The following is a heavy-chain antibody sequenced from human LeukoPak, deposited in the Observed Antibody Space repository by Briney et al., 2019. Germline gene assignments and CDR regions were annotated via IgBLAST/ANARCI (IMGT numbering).Heavy chain of an antibody. CDR3: ASVREGYCSSTSCYAKGYYYYYMDV. V-gene: IGHV4-59*10. Sequence: KPSETLSLTCAVYGGSFSGYYWSWIRQPAGKGLEWIGRIYTSGSTNYNPSLKSRVTMSVDTSKNQFSLKLSSVTAADTAVYYCASVREGYCSSTSCYAKGYYYYYMDVWGKGTTVTISS. D-gene: IGHD2-2*01. CDR2: IYTSGST. CDR1: GGSFSGYY. J-gene: IGHJ6*03.